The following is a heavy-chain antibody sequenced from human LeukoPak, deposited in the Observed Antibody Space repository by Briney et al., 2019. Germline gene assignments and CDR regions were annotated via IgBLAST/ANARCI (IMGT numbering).Heavy chain of an antibody. CDR3: ARDHGWVGAVAGYFDY. CDR1: GGTFSSYA. CDR2: IIPIFGTA. Sequence: ASVKASCKASGGTFSSYAISWVRQAPGQGLEWMGRIIPIFGTANYAQKFQGRVTITADKSTSTAYMELSSLRSEDTAVYYCARDHGWVGAVAGYFDYWGQGTLVTVSS. V-gene: IGHV1-69*06. D-gene: IGHD6-19*01. J-gene: IGHJ4*02.